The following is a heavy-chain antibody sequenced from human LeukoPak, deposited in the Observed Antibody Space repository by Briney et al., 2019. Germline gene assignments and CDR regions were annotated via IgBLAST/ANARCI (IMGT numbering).Heavy chain of an antibody. J-gene: IGHJ4*02. V-gene: IGHV3-30*02. D-gene: IGHD5-12*01. CDR2: IRYDGSNK. CDR3: ANNQGIVATSPPY. Sequence: GGSLRLSCAASGFTFSSYGMHWVRQAPGKGLEWVAFIRYDGSNKYYADSVKGRFTISRDDSKNTLYLQMNSLRAEDTAEYYCANNQGIVATSPPYWGQGTLVTVSS. CDR1: GFTFSSYG.